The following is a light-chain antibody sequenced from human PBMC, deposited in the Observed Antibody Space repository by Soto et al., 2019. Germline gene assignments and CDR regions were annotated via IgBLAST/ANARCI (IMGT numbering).Light chain of an antibody. V-gene: IGLV2-8*01. CDR2: EVS. CDR3: STYEGSNNFVV. J-gene: IGLJ2*01. Sequence: QSALTQPPSASGSPGQSVTISCTGTSSDVGGYNYVSWYQPHPGKAPKLMIYEVSKRPSGVPDRFSGSKSGNTASLTVSGLQAEDEADYYCSTYEGSNNFVVFGGGTTLTVL. CDR1: SSDVGGYNY.